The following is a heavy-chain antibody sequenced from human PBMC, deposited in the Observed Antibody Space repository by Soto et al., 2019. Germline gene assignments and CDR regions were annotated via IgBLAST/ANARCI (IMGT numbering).Heavy chain of an antibody. V-gene: IGHV3-30-3*01. CDR2: ISYDGSNK. Sequence: GGSLRLSCAASGFTFSSYAMHWVRQAPGKGLEWVAVISYDGSNKYYADSVKGRFTISRDNSKNTLYLQMNSLRAEDTAVYYCARDLHEAYSRAYYYYYGMDVWGQGTTVTVSS. CDR3: ARDLHEAYSRAYYYYYGMDV. D-gene: IGHD4-4*01. J-gene: IGHJ6*02. CDR1: GFTFSSYA.